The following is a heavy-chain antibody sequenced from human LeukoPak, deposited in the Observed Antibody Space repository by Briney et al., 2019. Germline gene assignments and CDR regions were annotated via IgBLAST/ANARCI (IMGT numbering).Heavy chain of an antibody. CDR1: GGSFSGYY. J-gene: IGHJ6*04. D-gene: IGHD2-2*01. Sequence: SETLSLTCAVYGGSFSGYYWSWIRQPPGKGLEWIGEINHSGSTNYNPSLKSRVTISVDTSKNQFSLKLSSVTAADTAVYYCATRRRYCSSTSCHYYYYGMDVWGKGTTVTVSS. CDR3: ATRRRYCSSTSCHYYYYGMDV. V-gene: IGHV4-34*01. CDR2: INHSGST.